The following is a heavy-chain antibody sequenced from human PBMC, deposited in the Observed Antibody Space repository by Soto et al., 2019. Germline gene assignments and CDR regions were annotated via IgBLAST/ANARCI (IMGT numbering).Heavy chain of an antibody. Sequence: GGSLRLSCAASGFTFSSYAMSWVRQAPGKGLEWVSAISGSGGSTYYAGSVKGRFTISRDNSKNTPYLQMNSLRAEDTAVYYCAKVVYYYYYMDVWGKGTTVTVSS. J-gene: IGHJ6*03. V-gene: IGHV3-23*01. CDR2: ISGSGGST. CDR3: AKVVYYYYYMDV. CDR1: GFTFSSYA.